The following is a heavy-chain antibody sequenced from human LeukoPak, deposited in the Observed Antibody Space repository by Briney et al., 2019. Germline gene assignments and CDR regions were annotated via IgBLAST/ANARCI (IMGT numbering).Heavy chain of an antibody. CDR2: IYYSGST. CDR1: GGSIDSGGFS. D-gene: IGHD3-3*01. J-gene: IGHJ4*02. V-gene: IGHV4-61*08. Sequence: SETLSLTCAVSGGSIDSGGFSWTWIRQPPGKGLEWIGYIYYSGSTNYNPSLKSRVTISVDTSKNQFSLKLSSVTAADTAVYYCARESSLWSGFDYWGQGTLVTVSS. CDR3: ARESSLWSGFDY.